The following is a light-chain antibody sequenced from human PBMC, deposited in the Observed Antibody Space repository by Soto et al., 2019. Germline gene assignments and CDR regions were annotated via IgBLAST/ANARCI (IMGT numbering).Light chain of an antibody. CDR3: QQYNRYSLT. CDR2: DAS. V-gene: IGKV1-5*01. J-gene: IGKJ1*01. CDR1: QSISSW. Sequence: DIQMTQSPTSLSASVGDRVTLTCRASQSISSWLAWYQQKPGKAPKLLIYDASSLESGVPSRFSGSGSGTELTLTISSLQPDDFATYYCQQYNRYSLTFGQGTKVEIK.